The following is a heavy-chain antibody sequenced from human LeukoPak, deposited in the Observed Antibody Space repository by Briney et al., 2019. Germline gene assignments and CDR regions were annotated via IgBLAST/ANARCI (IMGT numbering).Heavy chain of an antibody. V-gene: IGHV4-39*01. CDR2: IYYRGTT. J-gene: IGHJ2*01. CDR1: GGPIRIRRF. Sequence: SETLPLNCSVSGGPIRIRRFWGWIRQSPGRGLEWIATIYYRGTTFYNPSLKSRVTISLDTSKNQFSLKLSSATAADTAVYFCARPYQDYGDYWYFDLWGRGTLVTVSS. D-gene: IGHD4-17*01. CDR3: ARPYQDYGDYWYFDL.